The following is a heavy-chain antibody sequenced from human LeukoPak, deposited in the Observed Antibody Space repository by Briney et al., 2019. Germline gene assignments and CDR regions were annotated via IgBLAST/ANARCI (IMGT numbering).Heavy chain of an antibody. V-gene: IGHV3-30-3*01. CDR3: ARETGN. CDR1: GFTFSSYA. J-gene: IGHJ4*02. CDR2: ISYDGSNK. D-gene: IGHD1-1*01. Sequence: GGPLRLSCAASGFTFSSYAMHWVRQAPGKGLEWVAVISYDGSNKYYADSVKGRFTIFRDNSKNTLYLQMNSLRAEDTAVYYCARETGNWGQGTLVTVSS.